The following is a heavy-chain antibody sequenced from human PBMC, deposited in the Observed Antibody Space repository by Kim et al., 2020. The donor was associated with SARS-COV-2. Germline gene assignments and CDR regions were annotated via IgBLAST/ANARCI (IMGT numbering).Heavy chain of an antibody. CDR2: ISSRGSTM. CDR3: ARGTYSSGTSAHDY. V-gene: IGHV3-48*02. D-gene: IGHD3-22*01. J-gene: IGHJ4*02. CDR1: GFTLSSYS. Sequence: GGSLRLSCAASGFTLSSYSLSWVRQVPGKGLEWVSYISSRGSTMLYADSVKGRFTISRDNAKNSVYLQMNSLRDEDTAVYYCARGTYSSGTSAHDYWGQGTLVTVSS.